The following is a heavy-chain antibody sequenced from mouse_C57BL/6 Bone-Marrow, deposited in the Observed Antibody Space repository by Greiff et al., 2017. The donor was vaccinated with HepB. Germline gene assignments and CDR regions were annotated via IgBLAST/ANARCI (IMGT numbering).Heavy chain of an antibody. D-gene: IGHD2-5*01. Sequence: QVQLKQSGAELARPGASVKMSCKASGYTFTSYTMHWVKQRPGQGLEWIGYINPSSGYTKYNQKFKDKATLTADKSSSTAYMQLSSLTSEDSAVYYCARWNYSNSYAMEYWGQGTSVTVSS. CDR2: INPSSGYT. J-gene: IGHJ4*01. CDR1: GYTFTSYT. V-gene: IGHV1-4*01. CDR3: ARWNYSNSYAMEY.